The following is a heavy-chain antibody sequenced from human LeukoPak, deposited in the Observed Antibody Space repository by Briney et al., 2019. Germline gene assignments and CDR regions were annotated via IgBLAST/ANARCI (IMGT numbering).Heavy chain of an antibody. D-gene: IGHD2-2*01. J-gene: IGHJ6*02. CDR3: ARAYCSSTSCQTYYYYGMDV. V-gene: IGHV3-30-3*01. CDR2: ISYDGSNK. CDR1: GFTFSSYA. Sequence: GGSLRLSCAASGFTFSSYAMHWVRQAPGKGLEWVAVISYDGSNKYYADSVKGRFTISRDNAKNSLYLQMNSLRAEDTAVYYCARAYCSSTSCQTYYYYGMDVWGQGTTVTVSS.